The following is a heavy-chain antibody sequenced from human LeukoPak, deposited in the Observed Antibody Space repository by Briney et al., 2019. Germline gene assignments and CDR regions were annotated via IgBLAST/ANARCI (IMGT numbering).Heavy chain of an antibody. CDR3: ARESGKFDY. CDR1: GLPIADFA. Sequence: GGSLRLSCVASGLPIADFAMHWVRQAPGKGLEWVSLISGDGVSIFYADSVKGRFSISRDNSKNSLSLEMNSPRTEDTAMYYCARESGKFDYWGQGTLVAVSS. CDR2: ISGDGVSI. J-gene: IGHJ4*02. V-gene: IGHV3-43*02.